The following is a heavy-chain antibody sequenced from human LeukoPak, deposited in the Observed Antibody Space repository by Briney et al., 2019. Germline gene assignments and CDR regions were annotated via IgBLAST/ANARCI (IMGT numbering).Heavy chain of an antibody. CDR1: GGSFSSYA. V-gene: IGHV1-69*13. Sequence: ASVKVSCKASGGSFSSYAISWVRQAPGQRLEWMGGIIPIFGTANYAQKFQGRVTITADESTSTAYMELSSLRSEDTAVYYCARVVVGYDSSGPTYFQHWGQGTLVTVSS. D-gene: IGHD3-22*01. J-gene: IGHJ1*01. CDR2: IIPIFGTA. CDR3: ARVVVGYDSSGPTYFQH.